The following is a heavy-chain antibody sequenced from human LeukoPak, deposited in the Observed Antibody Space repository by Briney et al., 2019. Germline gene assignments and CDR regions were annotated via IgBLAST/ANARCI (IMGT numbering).Heavy chain of an antibody. V-gene: IGHV4-59*08. CDR1: GGSISSYY. CDR3: ARHVEQWLTPFDY. CDR2: IYYSGRT. J-gene: IGHJ4*02. Sequence: VKPSETLSLTCTVSGGSISSYYWSWIRQPPGKGLDWIGYIYYSGRTNYNPSLKSRVTISVDTSKNQFSLKLTSVTAADTAVYYCARHVEQWLTPFDYWGQGTLVTVSS. D-gene: IGHD6-19*01.